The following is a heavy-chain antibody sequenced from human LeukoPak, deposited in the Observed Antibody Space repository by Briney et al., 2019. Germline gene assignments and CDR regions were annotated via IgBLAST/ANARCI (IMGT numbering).Heavy chain of an antibody. J-gene: IGHJ5*02. V-gene: IGHV3-53*01. CDR1: GFTVSSNY. D-gene: IGHD6-6*01. CDR2: IYSGGST. CDR3: ARVLTSRSSLS. Sequence: PGGSLRLSCAASGFTVSSNYMSWVRQAPGKGLEWASVIYSGGSTYYADSVKGRFTISRDNSKNTLYLQMNSLRAEDTAVYYCARVLTSRSSLSWGQGTPGTVSS.